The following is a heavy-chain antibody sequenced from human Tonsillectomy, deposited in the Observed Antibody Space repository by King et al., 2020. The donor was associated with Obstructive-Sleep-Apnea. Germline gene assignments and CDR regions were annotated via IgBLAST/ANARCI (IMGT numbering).Heavy chain of an antibody. D-gene: IGHD2/OR15-2a*01. J-gene: IGHJ4*02. CDR1: GFTFRNYV. V-gene: IGHV3-23*04. Sequence: VQLVESGGGLVKPGGSLRLSCAASGFTFRNYVMSWVRQAPGQGLEGVSSISSSGGDTYYAESVRGRFTVSRDNSKNTMYVQMNSLRAEDTAVYYCAKEISIRNWGQGTLVAVSS. CDR2: ISSSGGDT. CDR3: AKEISIRN.